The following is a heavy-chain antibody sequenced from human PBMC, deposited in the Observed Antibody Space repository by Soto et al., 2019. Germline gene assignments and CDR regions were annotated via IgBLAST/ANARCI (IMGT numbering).Heavy chain of an antibody. V-gene: IGHV2-5*02. CDR3: AHIASYYQFDWFDP. J-gene: IGHJ5*02. CDR1: GFSLSTSGVG. Sequence: QITLKESGRPLVKPTQTLTLTCTFSGFSLSTSGVGVGWIRQPPGKALEWLALIYWDGDKRYSPSLKTRLTVTKDTTNTQVVLTMSNMDPVDTATYYCAHIASYYQFDWFDPWGQGILVTVSS. D-gene: IGHD3-10*01. CDR2: IYWDGDK.